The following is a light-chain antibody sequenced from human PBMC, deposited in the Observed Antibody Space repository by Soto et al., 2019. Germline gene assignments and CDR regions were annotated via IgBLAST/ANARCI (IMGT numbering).Light chain of an antibody. Sequence: EIVLTQSPATLSLSPGERATLSCRASQSVSSYLAWYQHKPGQPPRLLIYDASNRATGIPARFSGSGSGTDFTLTISSLEREDFAVYYCQQRSNWPPTWTFGQGTKVEIK. CDR2: DAS. V-gene: IGKV3-11*01. CDR1: QSVSSY. CDR3: QQRSNWPPTWT. J-gene: IGKJ1*01.